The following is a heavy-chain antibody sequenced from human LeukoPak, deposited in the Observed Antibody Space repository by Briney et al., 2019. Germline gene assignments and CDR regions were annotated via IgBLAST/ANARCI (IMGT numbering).Heavy chain of an antibody. D-gene: IGHD3-22*01. J-gene: IGHJ3*02. CDR3: ARSGEEALYDISAPSPFDI. CDR1: GGSISSGGYY. V-gene: IGHV4-31*03. CDR2: IYYSGST. Sequence: SETLSLTCTVSGGSISSGGYYWSWIRQHPGKGLEWIGYIYYSGSTYYNPSLKSRVTISVDTSKNQFSLKLSSVTAADTAVYYCARSGEEALYDISAPSPFDIWGQGTMVTVSS.